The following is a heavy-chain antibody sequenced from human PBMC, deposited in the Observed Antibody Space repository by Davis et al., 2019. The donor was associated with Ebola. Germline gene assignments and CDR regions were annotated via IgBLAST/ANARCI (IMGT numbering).Heavy chain of an antibody. V-gene: IGHV4-38-2*02. J-gene: IGHJ6*02. CDR2: IYHSGST. CDR1: GYSISSGYY. Sequence: SETLSLTCTVSGYSISSGYYWGWIRQPPGKGLEWIGRIYHSGSTYYNPSLKSRVTISVDTSKNQFSLKLSSVTAADTAVYYCARGWRVCSGAGCHSGHAYYGLDVWGQGTTVTVSS. CDR3: ARGWRVCSGAGCHSGHAYYGLDV. D-gene: IGHD2-15*01.